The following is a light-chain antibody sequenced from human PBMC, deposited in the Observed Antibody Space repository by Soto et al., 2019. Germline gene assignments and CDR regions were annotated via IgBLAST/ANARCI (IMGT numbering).Light chain of an antibody. CDR3: QQLFDSPIT. CDR1: QSISSN. Sequence: IVMTQSPATLSVSPGERATLSCRASQSISSNLAWYQQKLGQTPRLLIYRASTRATGIPARFSATVSGTEFSLTIASLQPEDFATYYCQQLFDSPITFGQGTRLEIK. CDR2: RAS. J-gene: IGKJ5*01. V-gene: IGKV3-15*01.